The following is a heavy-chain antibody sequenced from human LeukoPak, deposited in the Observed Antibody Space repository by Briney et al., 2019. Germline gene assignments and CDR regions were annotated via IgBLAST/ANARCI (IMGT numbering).Heavy chain of an antibody. CDR2: INHSGST. J-gene: IGHJ4*02. D-gene: IGHD5-24*01. Sequence: RASETLSLTCAVYGGSFSGYYWSWIRQPPGKGLEWIGEINHSGSTNYNPSLTSRVTISVDTSKNKFSLKLSSVTAADTAGQYCVGRIQSKTDHIPTDYAAPVNGRLTISRDDPKNTLYLQPNSRKPDHTAVYYCTTGIDYWGQGTLVTVPS. V-gene: IGHV4-34*01. CDR1: GGSFSGYY. CDR3: VGRIQSKTDHIPTDYAAPVNGRLTISRDDPKNTLYLQPNSRKPDHTAVYYCTTGIDY.